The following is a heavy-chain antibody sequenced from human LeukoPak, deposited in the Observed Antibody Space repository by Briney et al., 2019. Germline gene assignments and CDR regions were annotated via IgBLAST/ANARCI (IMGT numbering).Heavy chain of an antibody. Sequence: RKTPGQRIAWMGCINPNSGGTNYAQKFQGRVTMTGDTFISKAYMELSRLRSDDTAVYYCARGASGVYTGATSWFDPWGQGTLVTVSS. D-gene: IGHD5-12*01. CDR2: INPNSGGT. J-gene: IGHJ5*02. V-gene: IGHV1-2*02. CDR3: ARGASGVYTGATSWFDP.